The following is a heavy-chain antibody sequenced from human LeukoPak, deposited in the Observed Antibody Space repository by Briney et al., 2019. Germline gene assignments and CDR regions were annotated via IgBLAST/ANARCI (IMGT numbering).Heavy chain of an antibody. CDR2: IKQEGREK. D-gene: IGHD5-12*01. V-gene: IGHV3-7*01. CDR3: ATLVATTQFDY. CDR1: GFPFRSHW. Sequence: GGSLRLSCAASGFPFRSHWMSGVRKAPGKGLERVANIKQEGREKYYVYSVKGRFTISRDNAKTSLYLQMNSLRAEDTAVYYCATLVATTQFDYWGQGTLVTVSS. J-gene: IGHJ4*02.